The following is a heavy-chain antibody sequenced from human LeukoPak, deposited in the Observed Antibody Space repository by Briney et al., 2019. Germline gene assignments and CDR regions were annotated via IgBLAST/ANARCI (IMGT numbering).Heavy chain of an antibody. CDR1: GFTSSSYE. D-gene: IGHD3-16*01. CDR2: ISSSGSTI. CDR3: AGGAGGYYFDY. V-gene: IGHV3-48*03. Sequence: GGSLRLSCAASGFTSSSYEMNWVRQAPGKGLEWVSYISSSGSTIYYADSVKGRFTISRDNAKNSLYLQMNSLRAEDTAVYYCAGGAGGYYFDYWGQGTLVTVSS. J-gene: IGHJ4*02.